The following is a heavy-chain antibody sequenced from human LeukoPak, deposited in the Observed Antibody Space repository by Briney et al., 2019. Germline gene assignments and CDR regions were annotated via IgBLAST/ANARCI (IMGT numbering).Heavy chain of an antibody. D-gene: IGHD5-24*01. Sequence: PGGSLRLSCAASGFTFSSYAMSWVRQAPGKGLEWVSAISGSGGSTYYADSVKGRFTISRDNSKTTLYLQMNSLTAEDTAVYHCAKSREAARYYFDYWGQGTLVTVSS. CDR2: ISGSGGST. V-gene: IGHV3-23*01. J-gene: IGHJ4*02. CDR1: GFTFSSYA. CDR3: AKSREAARYYFDY.